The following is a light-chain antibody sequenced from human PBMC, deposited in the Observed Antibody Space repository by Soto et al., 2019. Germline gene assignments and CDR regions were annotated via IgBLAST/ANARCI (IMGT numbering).Light chain of an antibody. CDR3: QSYDTTLSGSV. V-gene: IGLV1-40*01. CDR2: GNS. Sequence: QPVLTQPPSVSGAPGQRVTISCTGSSSNIGANYDVHWYQHLPGTAPKLLIYGNSNRPSGVPDRFSGSKSGTSASLAIAGLQTEDEADYYCQSYDTTLSGSVFGGGTKLTVL. J-gene: IGLJ3*02. CDR1: SSNIGANYD.